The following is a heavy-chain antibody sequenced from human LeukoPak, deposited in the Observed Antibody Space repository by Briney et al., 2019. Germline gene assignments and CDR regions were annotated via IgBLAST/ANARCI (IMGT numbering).Heavy chain of an antibody. V-gene: IGHV1-69*05. J-gene: IGHJ3*02. Sequence: ASVKVSCKASGGTFSSYAISWVRQAPGQGLEWMGGIIPIFGTANYAQKFQGRVTITTDESTSTAYMELSSLRSEDTAVYYCAGGYQLLYDAFDIWGQGTMVTVSS. D-gene: IGHD2-2*02. CDR3: AGGYQLLYDAFDI. CDR1: GGTFSSYA. CDR2: IIPIFGTA.